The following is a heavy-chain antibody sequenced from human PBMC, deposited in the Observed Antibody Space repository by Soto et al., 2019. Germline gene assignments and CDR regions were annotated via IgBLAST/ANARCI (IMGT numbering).Heavy chain of an antibody. Sequence: GGSLRLSCAASGFTVSSNYMSWVRQAPGKGLEWVSVIHSGGSTYYADSVKGRFTISRHNSKNTLYLQMNSLRAEDTAVYYCARGRIAVAGTNAFDIWGQGTMVTVSS. CDR3: ARGRIAVAGTNAFDI. V-gene: IGHV3-53*04. CDR1: GFTVSSNY. J-gene: IGHJ3*02. D-gene: IGHD6-19*01. CDR2: IHSGGST.